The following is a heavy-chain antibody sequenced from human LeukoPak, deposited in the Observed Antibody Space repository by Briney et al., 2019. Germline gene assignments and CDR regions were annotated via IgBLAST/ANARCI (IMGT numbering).Heavy chain of an antibody. CDR3: ARYVWGSYPTFEDY. Sequence: LETLSLTCTVSGASISSTSYYWSWIRQPPGKGLEWIGYISYSGSTNYNPSLKSRVTISVDTSKNQFSLKLSSVTAADTAVYYCARYVWGSYPTFEDYWGQGTLVTVSS. D-gene: IGHD3-16*02. CDR1: GASISSTSYY. CDR2: ISYSGST. V-gene: IGHV4-61*01. J-gene: IGHJ4*02.